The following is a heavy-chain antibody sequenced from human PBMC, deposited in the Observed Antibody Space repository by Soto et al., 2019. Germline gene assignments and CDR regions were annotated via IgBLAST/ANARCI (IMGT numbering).Heavy chain of an antibody. CDR1: GGSISSNNW. J-gene: IGHJ4*02. CDR3: ARRTDYYARSGTFDY. D-gene: IGHD3-22*01. Sequence: QVQLQESGPGLVKPSGTLSLTCAVSGGSISSNNWWSWVRQPPGKGLEWIGEIYHSGSTNDNPSLESRVTILVDKSKNKFSLNLSSVTAADTAVYYCARRTDYYARSGTFDYWDQGTLVTVSS. V-gene: IGHV4-4*02. CDR2: IYHSGST.